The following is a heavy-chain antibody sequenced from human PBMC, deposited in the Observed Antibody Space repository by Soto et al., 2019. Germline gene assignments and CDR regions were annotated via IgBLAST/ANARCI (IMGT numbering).Heavy chain of an antibody. CDR3: TRVGGYSKTDY. J-gene: IGHJ4*02. CDR2: ISGSGGST. D-gene: IGHD3-10*01. Sequence: PGGSLRLSCAASGFTFSSYAMSWVRQAPGKGLEWVSAISGSGGSTYYADSVKGRFTISRDNSKNTLYLQMDSLRTEDTAVYYCTRVGGYSKTDYWGQGTLVTVSS. CDR1: GFTFSSYA. V-gene: IGHV3-23*01.